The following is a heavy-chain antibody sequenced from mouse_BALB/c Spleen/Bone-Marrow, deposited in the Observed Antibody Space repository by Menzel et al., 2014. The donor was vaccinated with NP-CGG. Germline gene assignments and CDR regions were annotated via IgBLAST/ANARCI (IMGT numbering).Heavy chain of an antibody. CDR1: GYTFTSSW. V-gene: IGHV1S130*01. Sequence: GSVLVRPGASVKLSCKASGYTFTSSWMHWAKQRPGQGLEWIGEIHPNSGNTNYNERFKGKATLTVDTSSSTAYVDLSSLTSEDSAVYYCARSGFDYWGQGTTLTVSS. J-gene: IGHJ2*01. CDR3: ARSGFDY. D-gene: IGHD3-2*02. CDR2: IHPNSGNT.